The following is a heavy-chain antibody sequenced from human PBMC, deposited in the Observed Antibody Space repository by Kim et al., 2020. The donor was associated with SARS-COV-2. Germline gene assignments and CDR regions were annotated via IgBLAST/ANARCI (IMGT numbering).Heavy chain of an antibody. V-gene: IGHV1-2*02. CDR1: ENTFSGNY. CDR3: ARALRSSFSNTPH. J-gene: IGHJ4*02. Sequence: ASVKVSCKASENTFSGNYVSWVRQAPEQGLEWMGWINPNSGATNYAQKFQGRVTMTRDTSISTVYLELSKLTSDDTALYFCARALRSSFSNTPHWGQGTLVIVSS. CDR2: INPNSGAT. D-gene: IGHD6-19*01.